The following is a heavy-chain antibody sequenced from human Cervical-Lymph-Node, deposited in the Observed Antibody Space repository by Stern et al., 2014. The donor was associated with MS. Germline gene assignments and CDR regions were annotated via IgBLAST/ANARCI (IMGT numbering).Heavy chain of an antibody. CDR2: IRTKPNNYAT. V-gene: IGHV3-73*01. Sequence: EVQLLQSGGGLVQPGGSLQLTCAASGFRFTTAPIHWVRQAPGKGLEWVGRIRTKPNNYATSFGASVQGRFTISRDDSKNTTYLRMDSLKTEDTAVYYCTGPELDNWGQGSLVTVSS. CDR3: TGPELDN. J-gene: IGHJ4*02. CDR1: GFRFTTAP.